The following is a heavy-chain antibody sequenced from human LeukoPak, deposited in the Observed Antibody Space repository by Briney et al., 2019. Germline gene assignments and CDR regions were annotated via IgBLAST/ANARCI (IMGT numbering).Heavy chain of an antibody. V-gene: IGHV1-69*13. CDR1: GGTFISYA. CDR2: IIPIFGTA. Sequence: ASVKVSCKASGGTFISYAISWVRQAPGQGLEWMGGIIPIFGTANYAQKFQGRVTITADESTSTAYMELSSLRSEDTAVYYCARDSPNWNYLDYWGQGTLVTVSS. CDR3: ARDSPNWNYLDY. J-gene: IGHJ4*02. D-gene: IGHD1-20*01.